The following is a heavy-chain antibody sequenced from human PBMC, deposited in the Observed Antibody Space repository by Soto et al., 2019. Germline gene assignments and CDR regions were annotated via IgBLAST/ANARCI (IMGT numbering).Heavy chain of an antibody. J-gene: IGHJ6*02. CDR2: IIPIFGTA. D-gene: IGHD3-9*01. Sequence: QVQLVQSGAEVKKPGSSVKVSCKASGGTFSSYAISWVRQAPEQGLEWMGGIIPIFGTANYAQKFQGRVTITADESTNTAYMELSSLRSEDTAVYYCARDGILTGYYLRYGMDVWGQGTTVTVSS. CDR3: ARDGILTGYYLRYGMDV. V-gene: IGHV1-69*01. CDR1: GGTFSSYA.